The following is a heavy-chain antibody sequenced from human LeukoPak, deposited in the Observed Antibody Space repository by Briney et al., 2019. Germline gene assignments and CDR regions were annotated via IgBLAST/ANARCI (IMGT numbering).Heavy chain of an antibody. V-gene: IGHV3-74*01. CDR3: ARRIGYSSGHSAVYYFDY. D-gene: IGHD6-19*01. CDR1: GFTFSTYW. CDR2: INSGGDDT. Sequence: PGGSLILSCAASGFTFSTYWMHWVRQAPGKGLVWVSLINSGGDDTRYADSVKGRFTISRDNAKNTLYLQMNSLRTEDTALYYCARRIGYSSGHSAVYYFDYWGQGTLVTVSS. J-gene: IGHJ4*02.